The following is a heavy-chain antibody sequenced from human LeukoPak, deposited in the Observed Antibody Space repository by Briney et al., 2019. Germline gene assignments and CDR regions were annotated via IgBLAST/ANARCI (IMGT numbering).Heavy chain of an antibody. J-gene: IGHJ6*03. Sequence: GGSLRLSCAASGFTFSDYYMSWIRQAPGKELEWVSYISSSGSTIYYADSVKGRFTISRDNAKNSLYLQMNSLRAEDTAVYYCARGSSVAAADTGYYYYMDVWGKGTTVTISS. CDR2: ISSSGSTI. V-gene: IGHV3-11*01. CDR1: GFTFSDYY. D-gene: IGHD6-13*01. CDR3: ARGSSVAAADTGYYYYMDV.